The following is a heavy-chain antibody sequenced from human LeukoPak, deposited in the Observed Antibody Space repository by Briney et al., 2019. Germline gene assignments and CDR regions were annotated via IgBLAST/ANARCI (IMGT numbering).Heavy chain of an antibody. V-gene: IGHV1-69*13. CDR2: IIPIFGTA. D-gene: IGHD3-22*01. Sequence: SVKVSCKASGGTLSSYAISWVRQAPGQGLEWMGGIIPIFGTANYAQKFQGRVTITADESTSTAYMELSSLRSEDTAVYYCARVRDSSGYYTSPLDWGQGTLVTVSS. CDR3: ARVRDSSGYYTSPLD. J-gene: IGHJ4*02. CDR1: GGTLSSYA.